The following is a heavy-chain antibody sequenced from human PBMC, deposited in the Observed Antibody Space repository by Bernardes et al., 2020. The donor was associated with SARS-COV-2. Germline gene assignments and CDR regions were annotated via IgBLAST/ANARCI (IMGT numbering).Heavy chain of an antibody. CDR1: GFTFSSYA. V-gene: IGHV3-23*01. J-gene: IGHJ4*02. CDR3: AKSAATVIVVVPAALDY. Sequence: VGSLSLSCAASGFTFSSYAMSWVRQAPGKGLEWVSAISGSGGSTYYADSVKGRFTISRDNSKNTLYLQMNSLRAEDTAVYYCAKSAATVIVVVPAALDYWGQGTLVTVSS. CDR2: ISGSGGST. D-gene: IGHD2-2*01.